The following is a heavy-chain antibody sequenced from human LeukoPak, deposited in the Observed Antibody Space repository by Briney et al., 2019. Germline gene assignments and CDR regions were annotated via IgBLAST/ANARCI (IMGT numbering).Heavy chain of an antibody. CDR1: GFTFSGYW. CDR2: INSDGSTT. V-gene: IGHV3-74*01. Sequence: GGSLRLSCAASGFTFSGYWMYWVRQAPGKGLVWVSRINSDGSTTSYADSVKGRFTISRDNAKNTLYLQMNSLRAEDTAVYYCARYISGAGDYWGQGTLVTVSS. D-gene: IGHD6-13*01. CDR3: ARYISGAGDY. J-gene: IGHJ4*02.